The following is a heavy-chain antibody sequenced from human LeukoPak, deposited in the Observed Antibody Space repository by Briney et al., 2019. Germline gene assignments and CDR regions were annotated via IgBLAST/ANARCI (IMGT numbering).Heavy chain of an antibody. J-gene: IGHJ3*02. D-gene: IGHD6-13*01. V-gene: IGHV4-59*08. CDR2: IYYSGST. CDR1: GGSISSYY. CDR3: ATHGTISSSQGVYAFDM. Sequence: SETLSLTRTVSGGSISSYYWSWIRQPPGKGLEWIGYIYYSGSTNYNPSLKSRVSISIDTSKNQFSLRLSSVTAADSALYYCATHGTISSSQGVYAFDMWGQGTMVTVSS.